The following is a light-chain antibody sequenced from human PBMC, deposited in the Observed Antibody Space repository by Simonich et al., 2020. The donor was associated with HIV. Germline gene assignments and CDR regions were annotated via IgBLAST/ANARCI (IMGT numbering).Light chain of an antibody. CDR1: QSVLYSSNNKNY. CDR2: GAA. Sequence: DIVMTQSPDSLALSLGERATINCKSSQSVLYSSNNKNYLAWYQHKPGQPPKLLIYGAATRESGVPDRFSGGGSGTDFTLTISSLQAEDVAVYYCQQYYDTPYSFGQGTKVEIK. J-gene: IGKJ2*01. V-gene: IGKV4-1*01. CDR3: QQYYDTPYS.